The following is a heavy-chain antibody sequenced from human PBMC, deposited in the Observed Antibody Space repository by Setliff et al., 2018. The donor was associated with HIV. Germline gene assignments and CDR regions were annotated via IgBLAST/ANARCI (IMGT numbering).Heavy chain of an antibody. CDR1: GYIFIRYY. J-gene: IGHJ6*02. D-gene: IGHD3-3*01. V-gene: IGHV1-2*02. Sequence: ASVKVSCKPSGYIFIRYYIFWVRQAPGQGLEWMGNINPHTGVTKYAEKSRGRVTMTRDTSINTVYMELSRLRSDDTAVYYCARDLRDGFEEWFSTLDDGMDVWGQGTTVTVSS. CDR3: ARDLRDGFEEWFSTLDDGMDV. CDR2: INPHTGVT.